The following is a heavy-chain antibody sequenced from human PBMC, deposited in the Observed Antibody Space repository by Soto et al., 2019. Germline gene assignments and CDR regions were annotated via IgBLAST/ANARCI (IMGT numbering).Heavy chain of an antibody. Sequence: TSETLSLTCTVSGGSISSHYWSWIRQPPGQGLEWIGYIYYSGSTNYNPSLKSRVTISVDTSKSQFSLKLSSVTAADTAVYYCARDSELERRLDYWGQGTLVTVSS. V-gene: IGHV4-59*11. CDR2: IYYSGST. CDR1: GGSISSHY. J-gene: IGHJ4*02. D-gene: IGHD1-1*01. CDR3: ARDSELERRLDY.